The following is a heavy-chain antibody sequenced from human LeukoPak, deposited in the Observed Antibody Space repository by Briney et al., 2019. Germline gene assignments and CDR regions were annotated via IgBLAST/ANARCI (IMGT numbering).Heavy chain of an antibody. CDR1: GGSISSYY. CDR3: ARQGTKLDY. Sequence: SETLSLTCTVSGGSISSYYWSWIRQPPGKGLEWIGYIYYSGSTNYNPSLKSRVTISVDTSKNQFSLKLSSVTAADTAVYYCARQGTKLDYWGQGTLVTVSS. V-gene: IGHV4-59*08. D-gene: IGHD2-2*01. J-gene: IGHJ4*02. CDR2: IYYSGST.